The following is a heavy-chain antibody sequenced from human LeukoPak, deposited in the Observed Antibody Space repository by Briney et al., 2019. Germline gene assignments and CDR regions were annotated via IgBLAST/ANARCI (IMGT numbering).Heavy chain of an antibody. J-gene: IGHJ3*02. CDR2: IHYSGST. CDR3: ARSRGSYYGGAFDI. CDR1: GGSISSYY. D-gene: IGHD1-26*01. Sequence: SETLSLTCTVSGGSISSYYWSWIRQPPGKGLEWIGYIHYSGSTNYNPSLKSRVTISVDTSKNQFSLKLSSVTAADTAVYYCARSRGSYYGGAFDIWGQGTMVTVSS. V-gene: IGHV4-59*08.